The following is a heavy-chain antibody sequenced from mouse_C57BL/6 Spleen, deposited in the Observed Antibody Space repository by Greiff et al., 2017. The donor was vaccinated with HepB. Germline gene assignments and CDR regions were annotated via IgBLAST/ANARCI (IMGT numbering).Heavy chain of an antibody. D-gene: IGHD2-3*01. V-gene: IGHV1-54*01. CDR1: GYAFTNYL. CDR3: ARRGYDNYAMDY. CDR2: INPGSGGT. Sequence: VQVVESGAELVRPGPSVKVSCKASGYAFTNYLIEWVKQRPGQGLEWIGVINPGSGGTNYNEKFKGKATLTADKSSSTAYMQLSSLTSEDSAVYFCARRGYDNYAMDYWGQGTSVTVSS. J-gene: IGHJ4*01.